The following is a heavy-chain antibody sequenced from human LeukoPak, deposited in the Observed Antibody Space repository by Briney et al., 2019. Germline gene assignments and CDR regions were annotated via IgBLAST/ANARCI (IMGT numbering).Heavy chain of an antibody. CDR3: ARDSITMVRGVIISGYYGMDV. Sequence: GGSLRLSCAASGFTFSSYGMHWVRQAPGKGLEWVANIKQDGSEKYYVDSVKGRFTISRDNAKNSLYLQMNSLRAEDTAVYYCARDSITMVRGVIISGYYGMDVWGQGTTVTVSS. V-gene: IGHV3-7*04. J-gene: IGHJ6*02. CDR2: IKQDGSEK. CDR1: GFTFSSYG. D-gene: IGHD3-10*01.